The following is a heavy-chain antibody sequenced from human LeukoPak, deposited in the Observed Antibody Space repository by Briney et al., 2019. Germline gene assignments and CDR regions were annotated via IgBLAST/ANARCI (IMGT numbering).Heavy chain of an antibody. CDR1: GFTFSSYG. V-gene: IGHV3-21*01. CDR2: ISSSSSYI. J-gene: IGHJ4*02. D-gene: IGHD7-27*01. CDR3: AREALGPNDY. Sequence: PGGSLRLSCAASGFTFSSYGMHWVRQAPGKGLEWVSSISSSSSYIYYADSVKGRFTTSRDNAKNSLYLQMNSLRAEDTAVYYCAREALGPNDYWGQGTLVTVSS.